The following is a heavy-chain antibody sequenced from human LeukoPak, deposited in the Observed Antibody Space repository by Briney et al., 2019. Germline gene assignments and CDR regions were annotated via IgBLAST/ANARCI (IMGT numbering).Heavy chain of an antibody. J-gene: IGHJ4*02. CDR1: GYTFTGYY. Sequence: ASVKVSCKASGYTFTGYYMHWARQAPGQGLEWMGWINPNSGGTNYAQKFQGRVTMTRDTSISTAYMELSRLRSDDTAVYYCARDWGSKYYYDSSGYSLDYWGQGTLVTVSS. CDR2: INPNSGGT. D-gene: IGHD3-22*01. V-gene: IGHV1-2*02. CDR3: ARDWGSKYYYDSSGYSLDY.